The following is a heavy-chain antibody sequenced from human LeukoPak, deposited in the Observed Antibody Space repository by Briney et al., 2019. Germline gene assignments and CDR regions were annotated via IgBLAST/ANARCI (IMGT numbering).Heavy chain of an antibody. J-gene: IGHJ5*02. D-gene: IGHD3-10*01. CDR3: ARRPGSGRMDNWFGP. CDR2: IYYSGST. CDR1: GGSLSSSRYY. Sequence: SETLSLTCTVSGGSLSSSRYYWGWIRHPPGKGLEWIRSIYYSGSTYYNPSLKSRVTISVDTSKNQFSLKLSPVTAADTAVYYCARRPGSGRMDNWFGPWGQGTLVTVSS. V-gene: IGHV4-39*01.